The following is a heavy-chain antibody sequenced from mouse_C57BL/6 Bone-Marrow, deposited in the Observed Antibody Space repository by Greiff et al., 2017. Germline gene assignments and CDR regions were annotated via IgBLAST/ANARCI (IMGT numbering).Heavy chain of an antibody. CDR3: ARSGQGPYFDY. D-gene: IGHD3-3*01. CDR1: GYTFTDYY. CDR2: INPNNGGT. V-gene: IGHV1-26*01. Sequence: VQLKESGPELVKPGASVKISCKASGYTFTDYYMNWVKQSHGKSLEWIGDINPNNGGTSYNQKFKGKATLTVDKSSSTAYMELRSLTSEDSAVYYCARSGQGPYFDYWGQGTTLTVSS. J-gene: IGHJ2*01.